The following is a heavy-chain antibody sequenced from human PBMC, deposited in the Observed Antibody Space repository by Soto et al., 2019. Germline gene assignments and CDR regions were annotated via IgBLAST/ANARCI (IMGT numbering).Heavy chain of an antibody. CDR3: ARGSVDNWFTP. J-gene: IGHJ5*02. V-gene: IGHV1-2*04. CDR2: INPNSGGT. CDR1: GYTFTGYY. Sequence: APVKVSCKASGYTFTGYYMHWVRQAPGQGLEWMGWINPNSGGTNYAQKFQGWVTMTRDTSISTAYMELSRLRSDDTSVFSGARGSVDNWFTPGGQGPRV.